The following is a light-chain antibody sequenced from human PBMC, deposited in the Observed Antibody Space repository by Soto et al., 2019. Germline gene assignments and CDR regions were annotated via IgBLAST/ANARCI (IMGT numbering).Light chain of an antibody. Sequence: DIQMTQYPSSLSASVGDRVTITFRASQSISSYLNWYQQKPGKAPKLLIYDASTLESGVSSGFSGSGSGTDFTFTISRLQPEDIATYYCQQYENLPTFGQGTLPEVK. V-gene: IGKV1-33*01. CDR3: QQYENLPT. CDR1: QSISSY. J-gene: IGKJ5*01. CDR2: DAS.